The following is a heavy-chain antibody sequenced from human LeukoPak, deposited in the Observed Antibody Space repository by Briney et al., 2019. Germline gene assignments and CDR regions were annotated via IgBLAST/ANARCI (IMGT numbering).Heavy chain of an antibody. J-gene: IGHJ5*02. Sequence: GGSLRLSCAASGFTFSSYEMNWVRQAPGKGLEWVSYISSSGSTKDYADSVKGRFTIPRDNAKNSLYLQMNSLRAEDTGVYYCARELERSGFDPWGQGTLVTVSS. CDR3: ARELERSGFDP. D-gene: IGHD6-19*01. CDR2: ISSSGSTK. V-gene: IGHV3-48*03. CDR1: GFTFSSYE.